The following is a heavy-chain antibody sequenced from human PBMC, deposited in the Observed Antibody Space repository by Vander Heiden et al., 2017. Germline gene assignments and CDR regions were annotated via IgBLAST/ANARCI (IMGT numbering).Heavy chain of an antibody. CDR3: AKERGSTMVRGSFDY. J-gene: IGHJ4*01. CDR2: ISYDGSNK. D-gene: IGHD3-10*01. Sequence: QVQLVESGGGVVQPGRSLRLSCAASGFTFSSYGMHWVRQAPGKGLEWVAVISYDGSNKYYADSVKGRFTISRDNSKNTLYLQMNSLRAEDTAVYYCAKERGSTMVRGSFDYWGHGTLVTVSS. V-gene: IGHV3-30*18. CDR1: GFTFSSYG.